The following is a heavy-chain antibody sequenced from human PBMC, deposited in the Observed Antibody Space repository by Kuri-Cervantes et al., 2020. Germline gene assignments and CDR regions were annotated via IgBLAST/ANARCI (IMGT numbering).Heavy chain of an antibody. Sequence: GESLKISCVVSGFTFSSYGMNWVRQAPGKGLEWVSYISSSGSTIYYADSVKGRFTISRDNAKNSLYLQMNSLRAEDTAVYYCARGKYDFWSGTPLDYWGQGTLVTVSS. J-gene: IGHJ4*02. D-gene: IGHD3-3*01. CDR3: ARGKYDFWSGTPLDY. CDR1: GFTFSSYG. CDR2: ISSSGSTI. V-gene: IGHV3-48*03.